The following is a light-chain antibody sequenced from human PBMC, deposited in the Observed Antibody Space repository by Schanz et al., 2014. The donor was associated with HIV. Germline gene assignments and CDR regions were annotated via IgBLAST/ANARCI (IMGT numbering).Light chain of an antibody. CDR2: GAS. J-gene: IGKJ4*01. CDR1: QTVSSN. V-gene: IGKV3D-15*01. CDR3: QKYNSAPLT. Sequence: EIVLTQSPGTLSLSPGERATLSCRASQTVSSNLAWYQQKPGQAPRLLIYGASSRATGIPDRFSGSGSGTDFTLTISSLQPEDVATYYCQKYNSAPLTFGGGTKVEIK.